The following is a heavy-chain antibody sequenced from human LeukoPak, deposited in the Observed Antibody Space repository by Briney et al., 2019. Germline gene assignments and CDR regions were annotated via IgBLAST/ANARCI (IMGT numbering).Heavy chain of an antibody. CDR2: VYYSGST. Sequence: SETLSLTCTVSGGSISSYYWSWIRQPPGKGLEWIGYVYYSGSTYYNPSLKSRVTISVDTSKNQFSLKLSSVTTADTAVYYCARDGYSYGYGAFDIWGRGTMVTVSS. J-gene: IGHJ3*02. CDR1: GGSISSYY. CDR3: ARDGYSYGYGAFDI. V-gene: IGHV4-59*01. D-gene: IGHD5-18*01.